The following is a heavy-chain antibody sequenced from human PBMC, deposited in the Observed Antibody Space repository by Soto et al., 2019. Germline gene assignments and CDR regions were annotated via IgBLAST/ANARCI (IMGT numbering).Heavy chain of an antibody. D-gene: IGHD6-13*01. CDR2: IYYSGST. Sequence: PSETLSLTCTVSGGSISSYYWSWIRQPPGKGLEWIGYIYYSGSTNYNPSLKSRVTISVDTSKNQFSLKLSSVTAGDTAVYYCARGTSSSWLHNWFDPWGQGTLVTSPQ. CDR3: ARGTSSSWLHNWFDP. V-gene: IGHV4-59*01. CDR1: GGSISSYY. J-gene: IGHJ5*02.